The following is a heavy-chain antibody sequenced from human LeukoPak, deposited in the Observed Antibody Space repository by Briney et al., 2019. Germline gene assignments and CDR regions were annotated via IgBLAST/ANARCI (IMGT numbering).Heavy chain of an antibody. CDR1: GGSISSYY. Sequence: SETLSLTCTVSGGSISSYYWSWIRQPAGKGLEWIGRIYTSGSTNYNPSLKSRVTMSVDTSKNQFSLKLSSVTAADTAVYYCASGARRDGHTYYFDYWGQGTLVTVSS. V-gene: IGHV4-4*07. CDR2: IYTSGST. D-gene: IGHD5-24*01. J-gene: IGHJ4*02. CDR3: ASGARRDGHTYYFDY.